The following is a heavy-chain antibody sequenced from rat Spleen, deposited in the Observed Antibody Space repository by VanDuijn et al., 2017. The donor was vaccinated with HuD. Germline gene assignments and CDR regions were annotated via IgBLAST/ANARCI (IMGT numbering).Heavy chain of an antibody. CDR1: GFTFSNYG. J-gene: IGHJ3*01. Sequence: EVRLVESGGGLVQPGRSLKLSCAASGFTFSNYGMAWVRQAPKKGLEWVTTISYDGHSAYYRGSVKGRFTCSKNNAKNTQYLQMDSLRSEDAATYYCTRTCYGVYRDWFAYWGQGTLVTVS. D-gene: IGHD1-11*01. CDR3: TRTCYGVYRDWFAY. V-gene: IGHV5-29*01. CDR2: ISYDGHSA.